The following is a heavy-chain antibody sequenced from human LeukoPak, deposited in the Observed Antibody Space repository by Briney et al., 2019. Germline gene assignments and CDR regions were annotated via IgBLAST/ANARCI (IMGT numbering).Heavy chain of an antibody. D-gene: IGHD3-10*01. Sequence: SETLSLTRTVSGGSISSGDYYWSWIRQPPGKGLEWIGYIYYSGSTYYNPSLKSRVTISVDTSKNQFSLKLSSVTAADTAVYYCARRKWFGESDFDYWGQGTLVTVSS. CDR1: GGSISSGDYY. CDR2: IYYSGST. J-gene: IGHJ4*02. V-gene: IGHV4-30-4*08. CDR3: ARRKWFGESDFDY.